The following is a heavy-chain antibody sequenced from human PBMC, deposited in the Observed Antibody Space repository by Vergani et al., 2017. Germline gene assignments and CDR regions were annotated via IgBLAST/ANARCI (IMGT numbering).Heavy chain of an antibody. V-gene: IGHV4-61*02. D-gene: IGHD3-3*01. CDR1: GGSISSGSYY. Sequence: QVQLQESGPGLVKPSQTLSLTCTVSGGSISSGSYYWSWIRQPAGKGLEWIGRIYTSGSTNYNPSLKSRVTISVDTSKNQFSLKLSSVTAADTAVYYCARGWELLRFLEWSPDAFDIWGQGTMVTVSS. CDR2: IYTSGST. J-gene: IGHJ3*02. CDR3: ARGWELLRFLEWSPDAFDI.